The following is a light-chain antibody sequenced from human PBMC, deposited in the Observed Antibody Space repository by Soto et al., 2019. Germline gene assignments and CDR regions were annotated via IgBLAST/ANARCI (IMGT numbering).Light chain of an antibody. CDR2: AAS. V-gene: IGKV1-12*01. Sequence: DIQMTQSPSSVSASVGDRVTITCRASQDINSRLAWFQQRPGRAPKYLIQAASILQSGFPSRFSDSGYGTDFTLTINSLQPEDFATYYCLQVKDFPRTFGQGTKLEIK. CDR3: LQVKDFPRT. J-gene: IGKJ1*01. CDR1: QDINSR.